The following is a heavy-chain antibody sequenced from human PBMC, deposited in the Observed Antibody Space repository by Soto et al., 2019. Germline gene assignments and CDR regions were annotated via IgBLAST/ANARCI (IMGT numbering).Heavy chain of an antibody. CDR2: IIPIFGTA. CDR3: AMNPPDYYDSSGYYAFDY. J-gene: IGHJ4*02. V-gene: IGHV1-69*13. CDR1: GVTFSSYA. Sequence: SVKVSCTASGVTFSSYAISWVRQAPGQGLEWMGGIIPIFGTANYAQKFQGRVTITADESTSTAYMELSSLRSEDTAVYYCAMNPPDYYDSSGYYAFDYWGQGTLVTVSS. D-gene: IGHD3-22*01.